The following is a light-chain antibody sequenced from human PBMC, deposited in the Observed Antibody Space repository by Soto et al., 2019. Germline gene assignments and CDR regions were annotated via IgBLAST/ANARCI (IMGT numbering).Light chain of an antibody. CDR1: QSINTY. CDR2: TAS. J-gene: IGKJ4*01. Sequence: DIQVTQSPSSLSASVGDRVSVTCRASQSINTYLNWYQQKPGKAPKLLIYTASNLQSGVPSRFRGSGSGTDFTLTISGLEPEDFATYYCQQTYTTLSFGGGTKVEI. V-gene: IGKV1-39*01. CDR3: QQTYTTLS.